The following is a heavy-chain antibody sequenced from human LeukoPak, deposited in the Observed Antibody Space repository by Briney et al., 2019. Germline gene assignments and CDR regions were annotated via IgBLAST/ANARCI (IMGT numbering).Heavy chain of an antibody. D-gene: IGHD3-10*01. J-gene: IGHJ6*02. CDR2: ISSSSSYI. V-gene: IGHV3-21*01. CDR3: ARDLYGPIQRNYYGMDL. Sequence: GGSLTLSCAASGFTLSSYSMNWVRQSPGKGLEWVSYISSSSSYIYYADSVKGRITVPRDNAKNSLYLQMNSLRAEDTAVYHCARDLYGPIQRNYYGMDLWGQGTTVTVSS. CDR1: GFTLSSYS.